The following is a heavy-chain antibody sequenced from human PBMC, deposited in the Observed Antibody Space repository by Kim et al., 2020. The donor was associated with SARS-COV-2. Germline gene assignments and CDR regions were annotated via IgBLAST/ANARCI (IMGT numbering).Heavy chain of an antibody. D-gene: IGHD1-26*01. V-gene: IGHV3-33*01. J-gene: IGHJ4*02. CDR2: IWYDGSNK. Sequence: GGSLRLSCAASGFTFSSYGMHWVRQAPGKGLEWVAVIWYDGSNKYYADSVKGRFTISRDNSKNTLYLQMNSLRAEDTAVYYCARETLESYEEYYFDYWGQGTLVTVSA. CDR3: ARETLESYEEYYFDY. CDR1: GFTFSSYG.